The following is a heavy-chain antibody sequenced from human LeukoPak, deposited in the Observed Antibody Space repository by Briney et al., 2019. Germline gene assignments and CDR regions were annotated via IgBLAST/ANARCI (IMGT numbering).Heavy chain of an antibody. CDR3: ARDPYSSGWYPGNWFDP. J-gene: IGHJ5*02. CDR2: IIHIFGIA. Sequence: SVKVSCKASGGTFSSYAISWVRQAPGQGLEWMGRIIHIFGIANYAQKFQGRVTITADKSTSTAYMELSSLRSEDTAVYYCARDPYSSGWYPGNWFDPWGQGTLVTVSS. V-gene: IGHV1-69*04. CDR1: GGTFSSYA. D-gene: IGHD6-19*01.